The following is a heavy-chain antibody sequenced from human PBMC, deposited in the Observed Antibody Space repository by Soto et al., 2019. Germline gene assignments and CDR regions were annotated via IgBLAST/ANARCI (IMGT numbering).Heavy chain of an antibody. V-gene: IGHV1-18*01. Sequence: ASVKVSCKASGYTFTSYGISWVRQAPGQGLEWMGWISAYNGNTNYAQKLQGRVTMTTDTSTSTAYMELRSLRSDDTAVYYCARTTYYYDSSGYDLGALSGVTQSFQHWGQGTLVTVSS. J-gene: IGHJ1*01. CDR2: ISAYNGNT. CDR3: ARTTYYYDSSGYDLGALSGVTQSFQH. D-gene: IGHD3-22*01. CDR1: GYTFTSYG.